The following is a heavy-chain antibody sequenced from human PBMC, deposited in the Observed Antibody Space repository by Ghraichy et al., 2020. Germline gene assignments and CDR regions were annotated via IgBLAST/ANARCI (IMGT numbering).Heavy chain of an antibody. Sequence: SETLSLTCTVSGGSISSYYWSWIRQPPGKGLEWIGYIYYSGSTNYNPSLKSRVTISVDTSKNQFSLKLSSVTAADTAVYYCARSVAYYDFWSGYYTTLSWFDPWGQGTLVTVSS. J-gene: IGHJ5*02. D-gene: IGHD3-3*01. CDR1: GGSISSYY. CDR3: ARSVAYYDFWSGYYTTLSWFDP. CDR2: IYYSGST. V-gene: IGHV4-59*01.